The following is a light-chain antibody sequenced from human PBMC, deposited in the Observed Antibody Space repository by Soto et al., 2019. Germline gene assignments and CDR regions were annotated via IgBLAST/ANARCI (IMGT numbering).Light chain of an antibody. CDR3: QQYKGT. Sequence: DIQMTQSPSTLSASVGDRVTITCRASQSISSWLAWYQQKPGKAPKLLIYKASSLESGVPSRISGSGSGTEFTLTISSLQPDDFATYYCQQYKGTFGQGTKVEIK. CDR2: KAS. V-gene: IGKV1-5*03. J-gene: IGKJ1*01. CDR1: QSISSW.